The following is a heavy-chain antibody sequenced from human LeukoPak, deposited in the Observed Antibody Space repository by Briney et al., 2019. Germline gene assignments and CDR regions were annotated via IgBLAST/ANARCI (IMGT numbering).Heavy chain of an antibody. CDR2: INRDGSST. D-gene: IGHD1-26*01. Sequence: GGSLRLSCAASGVIFSNYWMHWVRQAPGKGLVWVSRINRDGSSTSYADSVKGRFTISRDNAKSSLYLQMNSLRAEDTAVYYCARESIVGATFDYWGQGTLVTVSS. V-gene: IGHV3-74*01. CDR1: GVIFSNYW. CDR3: ARESIVGATFDY. J-gene: IGHJ4*02.